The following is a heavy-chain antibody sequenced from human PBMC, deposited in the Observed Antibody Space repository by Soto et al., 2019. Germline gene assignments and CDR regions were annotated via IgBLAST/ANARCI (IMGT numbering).Heavy chain of an antibody. J-gene: IGHJ4*02. D-gene: IGHD1-26*01. V-gene: IGHV3-48*02. Sequence: EVQLLESGGGLVQPGGSLRLSCVASGFTFMSNAMSWVRQAPGKGLEWVSYISSSSSTMYYADSVKGRFTISRDNAKNSLFLHMNSLRDEDTAVYYCARDSTDADSGSYSGDYWGQGTLVTVSS. CDR3: ARDSTDADSGSYSGDY. CDR2: ISSSSSTM. CDR1: GFTFMSNA.